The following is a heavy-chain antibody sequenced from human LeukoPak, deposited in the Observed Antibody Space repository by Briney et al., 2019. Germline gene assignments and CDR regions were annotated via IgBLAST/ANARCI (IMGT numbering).Heavy chain of an antibody. J-gene: IGHJ4*02. CDR1: GYSFTSFG. D-gene: IGHD2-21*02. V-gene: IGHV1-18*01. CDR2: ISAASGST. Sequence: GASAKVSCMASGYSFTSFGLSWVRQAPGQGPEWMGWISAASGSTNYAQKFQDRVTMATDTSTTTVYMELRSLRSDDTAVYYCAKEQEGTAIGGVFDYWGQGTVVTVSS. CDR3: AKEQEGTAIGGVFDY.